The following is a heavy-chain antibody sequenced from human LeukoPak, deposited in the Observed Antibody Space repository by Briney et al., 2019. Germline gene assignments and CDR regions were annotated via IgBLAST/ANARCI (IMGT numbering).Heavy chain of an antibody. Sequence: GASVKVSCKASGYTFTSYGISWVRQAPGQGLEWMGGIIPIFGTANYAQKFQGRVTITADKSTSTAYMELSSLRSEDTAVYYCARDTAPVDCTNGVCYAYDAFDIWGQGTMVTVSS. D-gene: IGHD2-8*01. J-gene: IGHJ3*02. V-gene: IGHV1-69*06. CDR2: IIPIFGTA. CDR3: ARDTAPVDCTNGVCYAYDAFDI. CDR1: GYTFTSYG.